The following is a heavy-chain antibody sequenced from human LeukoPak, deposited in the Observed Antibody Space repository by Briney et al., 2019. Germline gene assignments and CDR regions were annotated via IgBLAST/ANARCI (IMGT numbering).Heavy chain of an antibody. J-gene: IGHJ3*02. Sequence: SETLSLTCAVYGGSFSGYYWSWIRQHPGKGLEWIGYIYYSGSTYYNPSLKSRVTISVDTSKNQFSLKLSSVTAADTAVYYCARASITMVRGVDDAFDIWGQGTMVTVSS. CDR2: IYYSGST. CDR1: GGSFSGYY. CDR3: ARASITMVRGVDDAFDI. D-gene: IGHD3-10*01. V-gene: IGHV4-31*11.